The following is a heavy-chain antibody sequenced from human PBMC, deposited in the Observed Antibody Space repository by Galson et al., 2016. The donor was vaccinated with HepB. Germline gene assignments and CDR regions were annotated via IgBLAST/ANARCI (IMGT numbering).Heavy chain of an antibody. D-gene: IGHD3-10*01. CDR2: IYYTGDT. Sequence: TLSLTCTVSGGSISSGGVYWTWIRQHPGKGLEWIGYIYYTGDTHYNPSLQSRLSISVDTSKSQFSLRLSSLTAADTAVYYCATSGHTYYYYGMAVWGPGTTFTVSS. J-gene: IGHJ6*02. CDR1: GGSISSGGVY. V-gene: IGHV4-31*03. CDR3: ATSGHTYYYYGMAV.